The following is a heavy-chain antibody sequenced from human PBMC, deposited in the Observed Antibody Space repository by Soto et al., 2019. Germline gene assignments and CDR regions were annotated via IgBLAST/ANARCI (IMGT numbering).Heavy chain of an antibody. V-gene: IGHV4-59*12. CDR3: AREAGGDYYDSSGYYIRPFDY. CDR2: IYYSGST. CDR1: GGSISSYY. D-gene: IGHD3-22*01. Sequence: SETLSLTCTVSGGSISSYYWSWIRQPPGKGLEWIGYIYYSGSTNYNPSLKSRVTISVDTSKNQFSLKLSSVTAADTAVYYCAREAGGDYYDSSGYYIRPFDYWGQGTLVTVS. J-gene: IGHJ4*02.